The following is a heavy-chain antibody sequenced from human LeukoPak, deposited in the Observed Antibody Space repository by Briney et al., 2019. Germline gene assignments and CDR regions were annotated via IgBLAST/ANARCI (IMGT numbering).Heavy chain of an antibody. V-gene: IGHV1-2*06. CDR3: ANTLGDY. CDR1: EYTFTDYY. D-gene: IGHD2-15*01. J-gene: IGHJ4*02. CDR2: ISPNTGGT. Sequence: ASVKVSCKASEYTFTDYYIHWIRQAPGQGLEWMGRISPNTGGTDHAQEFRDKITMTRDTSISTAYMELSRLRSDDTAVYYCANTLGDYWGQGTLVTVSS.